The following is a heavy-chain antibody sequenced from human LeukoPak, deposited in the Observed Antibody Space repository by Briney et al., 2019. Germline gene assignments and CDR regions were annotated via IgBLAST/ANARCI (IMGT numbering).Heavy chain of an antibody. CDR2: IKQDGSEK. D-gene: IGHD2-2*01. J-gene: IGHJ5*02. CDR3: ARYALITASRWLDP. CDR1: GFNFSRDW. V-gene: IGHV3-7*01. Sequence: GGSLRLSCADSGFNFSRDWMSWLRQAPGKGLEWVAHIKQDGSEKYYVDSVRGRFIISRDNANNSLCLQMNSLRGEDTAIYYSARYALITASRWLDPWGQGTLVTVSS.